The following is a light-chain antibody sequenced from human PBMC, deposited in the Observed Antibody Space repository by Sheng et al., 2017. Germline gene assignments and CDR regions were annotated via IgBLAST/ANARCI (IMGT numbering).Light chain of an antibody. V-gene: IGLV1-36*01. J-gene: IGLJ3*02. CDR3: AAWDDSLKGWV. CDR2: SDN. CDR1: SSNIGNNT. Sequence: QSVLTQPPSVSEAPRQRVTISCSGSSSNIGNNTVNWFQQLPGTAPKLLIYSDNQRPSGVPDRFSGSKSGTSASLAISGLQSEDEADYYCAAWDDSLKGWVFGGGTRLTVL.